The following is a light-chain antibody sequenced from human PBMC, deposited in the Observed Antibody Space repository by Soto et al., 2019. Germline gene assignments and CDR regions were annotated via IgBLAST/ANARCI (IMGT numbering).Light chain of an antibody. CDR2: EVS. Sequence: QSVLTQDASVSGSPGQSITISCTGTSSDIGTYDLVSWYQQHPGKAPKLMIYEVSKRPSGVSNRFSGSKSGNTASLTISGLQAEDEADYSCCSYARSPYVFGTGTKVTAL. CDR3: CSYARSPYV. CDR1: SSDIGTYDL. V-gene: IGLV2-23*02. J-gene: IGLJ1*01.